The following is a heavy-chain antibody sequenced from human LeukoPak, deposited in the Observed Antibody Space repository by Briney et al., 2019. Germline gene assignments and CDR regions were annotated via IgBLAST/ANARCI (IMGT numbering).Heavy chain of an antibody. CDR1: RFTFNSYS. CDR3: AREGTRGFDY. CDR2: ISSSSSSI. J-gene: IGHJ4*01. Sequence: PGGSLRLSCVVSRFTFNSYSLNWVRQAPGKGLEWVSSISSSSSSIYYADSVKGRFSISRDNAKNSLFLQMNGLRTEDSAVYYCAREGTRGFDYWGHGILVSVSS. D-gene: IGHD3-10*01. V-gene: IGHV3-21*01.